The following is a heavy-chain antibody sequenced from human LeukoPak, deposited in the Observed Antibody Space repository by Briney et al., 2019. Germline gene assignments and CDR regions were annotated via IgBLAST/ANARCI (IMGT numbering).Heavy chain of an antibody. J-gene: IGHJ6*03. CDR3: ARHNTVTTYYYYYMDV. CDR2: IYPGDPDT. V-gene: IGHV5-51*01. Sequence: PGESLKISCKGSGYSFTSYWIGWVRQMPGKGLEWMGIIYPGDPDTRYSPSFQGQVTISADKSISTAYLQWSSLKASDTAMYYCARHNTVTTYYYYYMDVWGKGTTVTVSS. D-gene: IGHD4-11*01. CDR1: GYSFTSYW.